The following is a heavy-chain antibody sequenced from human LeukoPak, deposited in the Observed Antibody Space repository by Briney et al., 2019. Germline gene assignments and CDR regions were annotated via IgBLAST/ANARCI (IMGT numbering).Heavy chain of an antibody. CDR2: LHYSGGT. D-gene: IGHD1-1*01. Sequence: SETLSLMRTVWGGSLSFYYWSCIRQSRGKALDCSGYLHYSGGTNYNPSLKSRVTTSVDTSKNQFSLKLTSVTAADTAVYYCARVGSGNFDYWGQGTLVTVSS. CDR3: ARVGSGNFDY. CDR1: GGSLSFYY. J-gene: IGHJ4*02. V-gene: IGHV4-59*01.